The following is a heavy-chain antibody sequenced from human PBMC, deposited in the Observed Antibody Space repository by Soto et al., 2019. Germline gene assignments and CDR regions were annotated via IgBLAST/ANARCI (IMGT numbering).Heavy chain of an antibody. CDR1: GGSFSGYH. Sequence: QVQLQQWGAGLLKPSETLSLTCAVYGGSFSGYHWSWIRQPPGKGLEWHGEINHSGSTNYNPSLKSRVTKSVDTSKSQFSLKLSSVTAADTAVYYCARGHLNRCSSSSGCFDYWGQGTLVTVS. CDR3: ARGHLNRCSSSSGCFDY. J-gene: IGHJ4*02. CDR2: INHSGST. D-gene: IGHD6-6*01. V-gene: IGHV4-34*01.